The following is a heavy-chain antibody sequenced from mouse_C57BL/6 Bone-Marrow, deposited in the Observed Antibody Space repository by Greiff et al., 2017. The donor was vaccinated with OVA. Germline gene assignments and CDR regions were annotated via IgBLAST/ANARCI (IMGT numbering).Heavy chain of an antibody. CDR3: TRGDYVPAWYAY. CDR1: GFTFSSYA. D-gene: IGHD2-4*01. V-gene: IGHV5-9-1*02. J-gene: IGHJ3*01. Sequence: EVHLVESGEGLVKPGGSLKLSCAASGFTFSSYAMSWVRQTPEKRLEWVAYISSGGDYIYYADTVKGRFPISRDNARNTLYLQMSSLKSEDTAMYYSTRGDYVPAWYAYWGQGTLVTVSA. CDR2: ISSGGDYI.